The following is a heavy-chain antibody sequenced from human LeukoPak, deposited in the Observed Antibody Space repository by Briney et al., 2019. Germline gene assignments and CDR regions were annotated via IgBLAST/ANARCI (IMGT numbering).Heavy chain of an antibody. J-gene: IGHJ4*02. Sequence: ASVKVSCKASGGTFSSYAISWVRQAPGQGLEWMGGIIPIFGTANYAQKFQGRVTITADESTSTAYTELSSLRSEDTAVYYCARTKLPGYSIKVLDYWGQGTLVTVSS. CDR1: GGTFSSYA. D-gene: IGHD6-13*01. CDR3: ARTKLPGYSIKVLDY. CDR2: IIPIFGTA. V-gene: IGHV1-69*13.